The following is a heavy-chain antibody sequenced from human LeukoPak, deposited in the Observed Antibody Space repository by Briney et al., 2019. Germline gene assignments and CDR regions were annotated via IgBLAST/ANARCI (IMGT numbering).Heavy chain of an antibody. CDR1: GFTFSSYG. V-gene: IGHV3-30*18. D-gene: IGHD1-26*01. CDR3: AKVTWELRLMTAFDI. CDR2: ISYDGSNK. J-gene: IGHJ3*02. Sequence: PGGSLRLSCAASGFTFSSYGMHWVRQAPGKGLEWVAVISYDGSNKYYADSVKGRFTISRDNSKNTLYLQMNSLRAEDTAVYYCAKVTWELRLMTAFDIWGQGTMVTVSS.